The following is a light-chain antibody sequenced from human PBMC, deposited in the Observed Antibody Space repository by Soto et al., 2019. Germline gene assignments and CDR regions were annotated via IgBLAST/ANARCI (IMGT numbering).Light chain of an antibody. V-gene: IGLV3-25*02. CDR3: QSADSSGTYVL. J-gene: IGLJ2*01. CDR1: GLPKQY. CDR2: KDT. Sequence: SYELTQPPSVSVSPGQTTWITCSGEGLPKQYAHCYQQRPGQAPLLVIYKDTERPSGIPERFSGSSSGTTVTLTISGVQAEDEADYFCQSADSSGTYVLFGGGTQLTVL.